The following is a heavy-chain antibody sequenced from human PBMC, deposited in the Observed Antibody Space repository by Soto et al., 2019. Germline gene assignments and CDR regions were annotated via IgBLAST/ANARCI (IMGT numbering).Heavy chain of an antibody. Sequence: SETLSLTCTVSGGSISNYYWSWIRQPPGKGLEWIGYIYYSGTTKYNPSLKSRVTISVDTSKNQFSLNLSSVTTTDTAVYFCARNPDYYVSGSHFDYWGRGTLVTVSS. CDR3: ARNPDYYVSGSHFDY. J-gene: IGHJ4*02. D-gene: IGHD3-10*01. CDR2: IYYSGTT. V-gene: IGHV4-59*01. CDR1: GGSISNYY.